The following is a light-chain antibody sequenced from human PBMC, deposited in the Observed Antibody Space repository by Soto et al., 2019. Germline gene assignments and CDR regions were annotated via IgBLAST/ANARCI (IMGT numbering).Light chain of an antibody. CDR2: EGS. CDR3: CSYAGSSTFV. J-gene: IGLJ1*01. CDR1: SSDVRSYNL. Sequence: QSVLAQPASVSGSPGQSITISCTGTSSDVRSYNLVSWYQQHPGKAPRLMIYEGSKRPSGVSNRFSGSKSGNTASLTISALQAEDDADYYCCSYAGSSTFVFGTGTKVTVL. V-gene: IGLV2-23*01.